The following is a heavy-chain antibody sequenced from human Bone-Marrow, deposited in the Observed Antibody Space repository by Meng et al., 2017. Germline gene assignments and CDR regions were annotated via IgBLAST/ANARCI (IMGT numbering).Heavy chain of an antibody. Sequence: GESLKISCAASGFTFSGYWMHWVRQAPGKGLVWVSRINSDGSSTTYADSVKGRFTISRDNAKNTLYLQMNSLRAEDTAVYYCARVNTCGGSCYRDGRAFDIWGQGTMVTGS. CDR3: ARVNTCGGSCYRDGRAFDI. CDR2: INSDGSST. CDR1: GFTFSGYW. J-gene: IGHJ3*02. V-gene: IGHV3-74*01. D-gene: IGHD2-15*01.